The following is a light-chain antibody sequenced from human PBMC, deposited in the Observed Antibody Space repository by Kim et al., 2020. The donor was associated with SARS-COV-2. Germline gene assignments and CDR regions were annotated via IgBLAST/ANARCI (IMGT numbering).Light chain of an antibody. CDR3: QQYYSTPFT. V-gene: IGKV4-1*01. CDR2: WAS. Sequence: DIVMTQSPDSLAVSLGERATINCKSSQSVLYSSNNKNYLAWYQQKPRQPPKLLIYWASTRESGVPDRFSGSGSGTDFTLTISSLQAEDVAVYYCQQYYSTPFTFGPGTKLEI. CDR1: QSVLYSSNNKNY. J-gene: IGKJ3*01.